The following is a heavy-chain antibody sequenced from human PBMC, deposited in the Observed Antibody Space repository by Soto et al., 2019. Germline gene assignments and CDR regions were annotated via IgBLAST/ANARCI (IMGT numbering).Heavy chain of an antibody. J-gene: IGHJ4*02. CDR3: ARLIHCKTTSCYFDY. D-gene: IGHD2-2*01. V-gene: IGHV4-39*01. CDR1: GGSISSSSHY. Sequence: SETLSLTCTVSGGSISSSSHYWAWVRQPPGKGLEWIGSVYYSGTTYYNPSLKSRVTISEDTSKNQFSLRLSSVTAADTAVFYCARLIHCKTTSCYFDYWGPGTLVTVSS. CDR2: VYYSGTT.